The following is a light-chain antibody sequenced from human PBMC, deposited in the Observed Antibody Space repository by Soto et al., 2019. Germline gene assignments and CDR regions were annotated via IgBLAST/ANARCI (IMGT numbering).Light chain of an antibody. J-gene: IGLJ1*01. CDR3: SSYKSRSTL. Sequence: QSVLTQPASVSGSPGQSITISCTGTSSDVGGYNYVSWYQQHPGKAPKLMIYAVTDRPSGVSSRFPGSKSGNTASLTISGLQAQDEADYYCSSYKSRSTLFANGTKVT. CDR2: AVT. CDR1: SSDVGGYNY. V-gene: IGLV2-14*01.